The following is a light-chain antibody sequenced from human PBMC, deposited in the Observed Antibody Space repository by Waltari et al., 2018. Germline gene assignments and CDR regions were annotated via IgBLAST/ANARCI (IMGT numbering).Light chain of an antibody. V-gene: IGKV3-20*01. Sequence: IVCTQSPGTLSLSPGERATLSCWASQSVGKYLAWYQQKPGQAPRLLIYGASSRAAGIPDRFIGSGSGADFSLTISRLEPEDFAVYYCQHHVRLPATFGQGTKVE. CDR3: QHHVRLPAT. CDR2: GAS. J-gene: IGKJ1*01. CDR1: QSVGKY.